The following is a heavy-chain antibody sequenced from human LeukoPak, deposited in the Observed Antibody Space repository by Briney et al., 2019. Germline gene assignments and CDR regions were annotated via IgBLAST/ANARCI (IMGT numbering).Heavy chain of an antibody. CDR2: IYYSGST. J-gene: IGHJ4*02. V-gene: IGHV4-39*01. Sequence: PSETLSLTCTVSGGSISSSSYYWGWIRQPPRKGLEWIGSIYYSGSTYYNPSLKSPVTISVDTSKNQFSLKLGCGAAADTAVYYCARQGGYSTSWYGVDYWGQGTLVTVSS. CDR3: ARQGGYSTSWYGVDY. CDR1: GGSISSSSYY. D-gene: IGHD6-13*01.